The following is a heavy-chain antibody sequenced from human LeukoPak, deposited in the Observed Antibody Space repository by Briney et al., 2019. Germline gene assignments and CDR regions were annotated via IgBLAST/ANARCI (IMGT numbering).Heavy chain of an antibody. V-gene: IGHV5-51*01. J-gene: IGHJ4*02. D-gene: IGHD2-15*01. CDR2: IYPGDSDT. CDR3: ARRGYCSGGSCYSAPLGY. Sequence: GESLKISCKGSGYSVTTYWIGWVRQLPGKGLEWMGIIYPGDSDTRYSPSFQGQVTISADKSLSTAYLQWSSLKASDTAMYYCARRGYCSGGSCYSAPLGYWGQGTLVTVSS. CDR1: GYSVTTYW.